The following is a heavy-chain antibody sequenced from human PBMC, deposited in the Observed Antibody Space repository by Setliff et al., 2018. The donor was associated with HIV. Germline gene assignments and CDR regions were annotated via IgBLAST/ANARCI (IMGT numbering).Heavy chain of an antibody. V-gene: IGHV1-3*01. Sequence: GASVKVSCKASGYTFTSYAMHWVRQAPGQRLEWMGWINAGNGNTKYSQKFQGRVTMTRNTSISTAYMELSSLRSEDTAVYYCARVVAGTGSYYFDYWGQGTLVTVSS. D-gene: IGHD6-19*01. CDR3: ARVVAGTGSYYFDY. CDR1: GYTFTSYA. CDR2: INAGNGNT. J-gene: IGHJ4*02.